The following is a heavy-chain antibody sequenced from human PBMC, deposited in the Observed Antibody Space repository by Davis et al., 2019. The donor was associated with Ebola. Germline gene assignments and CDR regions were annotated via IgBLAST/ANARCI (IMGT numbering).Heavy chain of an antibody. CDR3: ASLRQTYDSSGYSQPFDY. CDR2: IYYSGST. Sequence: MPSETLSLTCTVSGGSISSSSYYWGWIRQPPGKGLEWIGSIYYSGSTYYNPSLKSRVTISVDTSKNQFSLKLNSATAADTAVYYCASLRQTYDSSGYSQPFDYWGQGSLVTVSS. J-gene: IGHJ4*02. V-gene: IGHV4-39*01. CDR1: GGSISSSSYY. D-gene: IGHD3-22*01.